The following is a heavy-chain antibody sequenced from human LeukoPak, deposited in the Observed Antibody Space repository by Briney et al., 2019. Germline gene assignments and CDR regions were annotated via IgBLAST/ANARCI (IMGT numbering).Heavy chain of an antibody. J-gene: IGHJ6*02. Sequence: PGGSLRLSCAASGSTFSRYAMSWVRQAPGKGLEWVSIISASGGITYYADSVVKGRFTISRDNSKNTLYLQMGSLRAEDMAVYYCVNYGMDVWGQGTTVTVSS. CDR3: VNYGMDV. CDR1: GSTFSRYA. V-gene: IGHV3-23*01. CDR2: ISASGGIT.